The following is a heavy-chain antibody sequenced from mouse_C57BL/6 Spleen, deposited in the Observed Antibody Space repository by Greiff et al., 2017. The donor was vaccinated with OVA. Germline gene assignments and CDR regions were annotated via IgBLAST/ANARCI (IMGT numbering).Heavy chain of an antibody. D-gene: IGHD2-3*01. V-gene: IGHV1-55*01. CDR1: GYTFTSYW. CDR3: ATGGGYYDYWYFDV. CDR2: IYPGSGST. J-gene: IGHJ1*03. Sequence: QVQLQQPGAELVKPGASVKMSCKASGYTFTSYWITWVKQRPGQGLEWIGDIYPGSGSTNYNEKFKSKATLTVDTSSSTAYMQLSSLTSEDSAVYYCATGGGYYDYWYFDVWGTGTTVTVSS.